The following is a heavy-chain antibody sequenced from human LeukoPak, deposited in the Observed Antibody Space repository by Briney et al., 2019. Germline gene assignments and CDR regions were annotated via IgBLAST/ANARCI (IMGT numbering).Heavy chain of an antibody. CDR3: ARDRTTTPLWFGELYFRKNNYYYYYGMDV. CDR2: ISAYNGNT. V-gene: IGHV1-18*01. J-gene: IGHJ6*02. D-gene: IGHD3-10*01. CDR1: GYTFTSYG. Sequence: GASVKVSCKASGYTFTSYGISWVRQAPGQGLEWMGWISAYNGNTNYAQKLQGRVTMTTDTSTSTAYMELRSLRSDDTAVYYCARDRTTTPLWFGELYFRKNNYYYYYGMDVWGQGTTVTVSS.